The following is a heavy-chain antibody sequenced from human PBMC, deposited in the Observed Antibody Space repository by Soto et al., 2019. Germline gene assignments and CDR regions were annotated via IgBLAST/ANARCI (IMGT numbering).Heavy chain of an antibody. CDR2: ISSNGGST. V-gene: IGHV3-64D*08. CDR3: VKPPYNWNYALWYFDL. Sequence: GGSLRLSCSASGFTFSSYAMHWVRQAPGKGLEYVSAISSNGGSTYYADSVKGRFTISRDNSKNTLYLQMSSLRAEDTAVYYCVKPPYNWNYALWYFDLWGRGTLVTVSS. D-gene: IGHD1-7*01. CDR1: GFTFSSYA. J-gene: IGHJ2*01.